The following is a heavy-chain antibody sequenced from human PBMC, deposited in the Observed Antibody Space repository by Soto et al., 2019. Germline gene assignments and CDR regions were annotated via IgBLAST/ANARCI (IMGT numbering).Heavy chain of an antibody. CDR1: GGSVSIGTYY. Sequence: QVQLQESGPGLVKPSETLSLTCTVSGGSVSIGTYYWSWIRQPPGKGLEWIGYVYNIGSLNYNPSLESLVTISVDTSKNQFALKLRSVTAADTAVYYCAGADWSLPFDPLGQGTLVTVSS. V-gene: IGHV4-61*01. CDR3: AGADWSLPFDP. J-gene: IGHJ5*02. CDR2: VYNIGSL. D-gene: IGHD2-21*01.